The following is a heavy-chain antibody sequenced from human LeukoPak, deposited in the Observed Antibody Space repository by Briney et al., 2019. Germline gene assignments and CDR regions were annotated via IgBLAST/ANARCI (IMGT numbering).Heavy chain of an antibody. V-gene: IGHV3-20*04. CDR2: ISWNGANT. CDR1: GFTFEDFG. CDR3: ARDHCSSTTCYFED. D-gene: IGHD2-2*01. J-gene: IGHJ4*02. Sequence: GGSLRLSCVDSGFTFEDFGLSWVRQVPGRGLEWVVRISWNGANTGYADSVKGRFTISRDNAENSLFLQMNSLTADDTALYYCARDHCSSTTCYFEDWGQGTLVTVSS.